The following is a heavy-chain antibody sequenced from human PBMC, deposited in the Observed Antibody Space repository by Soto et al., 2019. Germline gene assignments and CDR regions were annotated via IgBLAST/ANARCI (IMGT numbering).Heavy chain of an antibody. D-gene: IGHD3-3*01. CDR3: ARVYDFWSGYYYYYYGMDV. V-gene: IGHV1-8*01. CDR2: MNPNSGNT. Sequence: AAVKVSCKASGYTFTSYDINWVRQATGQGLEWMGWMNPNSGNTGYAQKFQGRVTMTRNTSISTAYMELSSLRSEDTAVYYCARVYDFWSGYYYYYYGMDVWGQGTTVTVSS. CDR1: GYTFTSYD. J-gene: IGHJ6*02.